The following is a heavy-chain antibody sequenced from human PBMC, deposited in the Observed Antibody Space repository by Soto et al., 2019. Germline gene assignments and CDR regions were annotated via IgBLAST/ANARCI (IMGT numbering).Heavy chain of an antibody. CDR2: IYYSGST. D-gene: IGHD6-13*01. J-gene: IGHJ5*02. CDR3: AIIATTGRGPWFDP. CDR1: GGSISSYY. Sequence: SETLSLTCTVSGGSISSYYWSWIRQPPGKGLEWIGYIYYSGSTNYNPSLKSRVTISVDTSQNQFYLDLSSVTAVDTAVYYCAIIATTGRGPWFDPWGQGTLVTVSS. V-gene: IGHV4-59*12.